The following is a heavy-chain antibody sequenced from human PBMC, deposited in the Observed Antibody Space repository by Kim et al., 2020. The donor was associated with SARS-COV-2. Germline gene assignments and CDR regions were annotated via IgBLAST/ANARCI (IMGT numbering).Heavy chain of an antibody. V-gene: IGHV1-58*01. CDR2: IVVGSGNT. CDR3: AADPDALYDFWSGLLGGYYYYGMDV. CDR1: GFTFTSSA. Sequence: SVKVSCKASGFTFTSSAVQWVRQARGQRLEWIGWIVVGSGNTNYAQKFQDRVTITRDMSTSTAYMELSSLRSEDTAVYYCAADPDALYDFWSGLLGGYYYYGMDVWGQGTTVTVSS. D-gene: IGHD3-3*01. J-gene: IGHJ6*02.